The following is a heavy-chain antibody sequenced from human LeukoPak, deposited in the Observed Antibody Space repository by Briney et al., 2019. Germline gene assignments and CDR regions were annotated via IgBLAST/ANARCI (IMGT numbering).Heavy chain of an antibody. CDR2: ISSSSSTI. J-gene: IGHJ4*02. D-gene: IGHD3-3*01. V-gene: IGHV3-48*01. CDR1: GFTFSSYS. Sequence: TGGSLRLSCAASGFTFSSYSMNWVRQAPGKGLEWVSYISSSSSTIYYADSVKGRFTISRDNAKNSLYLQMNRLRAEDTAVYYCARDSAPETYYDFWSGYYGSRYFDYWGQGTLVTVSS. CDR3: ARDSAPETYYDFWSGYYGSRYFDY.